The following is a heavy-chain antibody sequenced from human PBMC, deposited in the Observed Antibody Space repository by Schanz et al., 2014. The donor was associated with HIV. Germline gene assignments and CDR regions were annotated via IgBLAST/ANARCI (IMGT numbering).Heavy chain of an antibody. J-gene: IGHJ5*02. D-gene: IGHD2-15*01. CDR1: GFTFSSYA. Sequence: EVQLLESGGGLVQPGGSLRLSCAASGFTFSSYAMTWVRQAPGKGLDWVSTISGSDGDTYYADSVKGRFTISRDNSRNILYLHMSNLRAEDTALYYCVTEQYSTISAWGQGALVIVSS. CDR2: ISGSDGDT. CDR3: VTEQYSTISA. V-gene: IGHV3-23*01.